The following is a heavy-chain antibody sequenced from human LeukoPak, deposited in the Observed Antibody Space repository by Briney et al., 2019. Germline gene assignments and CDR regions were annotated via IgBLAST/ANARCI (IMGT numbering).Heavy chain of an antibody. CDR3: AKDRAMVSD. J-gene: IGHJ4*02. Sequence: GGSLRLSCAASGFTFSSYAMSWVRQAPGKGLEWVSGISGSGGSTYYADSVKGRFTISRDNSKNTLNLQMTSLRADDSAVYYCAKDRAMVSDWGQGTLVTVSS. D-gene: IGHD5-18*01. CDR1: GFTFSSYA. V-gene: IGHV3-23*01. CDR2: ISGSGGST.